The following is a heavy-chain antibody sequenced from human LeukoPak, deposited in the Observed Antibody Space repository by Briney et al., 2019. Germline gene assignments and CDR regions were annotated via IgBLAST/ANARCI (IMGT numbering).Heavy chain of an antibody. CDR2: ISSSSSYI. CDR3: ARDPRGHYDSSGYY. CDR1: GFTFSSYS. Sequence: GGSLRLSCAASGFTFSSYSMNWVRQAPGKGLEWVSSISSSSSYIYYADSVKGRFTISRDNAKNSLYLQMKSLRAEDTAVYYCARDPRGHYDSSGYYWGQGTLVTVSS. D-gene: IGHD3-22*01. V-gene: IGHV3-21*01. J-gene: IGHJ4*02.